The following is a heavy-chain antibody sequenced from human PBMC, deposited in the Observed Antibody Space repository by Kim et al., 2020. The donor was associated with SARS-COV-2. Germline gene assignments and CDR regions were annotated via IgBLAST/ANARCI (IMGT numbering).Heavy chain of an antibody. V-gene: IGHV4-34*01. CDR1: GGSFSGYY. CDR3: ATDLYYYASSGFR. D-gene: IGHD3-22*01. Sequence: SETLSLTCAVYGGSFSGYYWSWIRQPPGKGLEWIGEINHSGSTNYNPSLKSRVTISVDTSKNQFSLKLSSVTAADTAVYYCATDLYYYASSGFRWGQGTL. J-gene: IGHJ4*02. CDR2: INHSGST.